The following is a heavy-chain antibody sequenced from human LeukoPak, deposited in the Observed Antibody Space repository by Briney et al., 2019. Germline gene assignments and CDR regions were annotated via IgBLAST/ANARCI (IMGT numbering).Heavy chain of an antibody. J-gene: IGHJ4*02. CDR2: IGSTSDYI. Sequence: GGSLRLSCAASGFTFSTYTMNWGRQAPGKGLEWVASIGSTSDYIYYADSVKGRFTISRDNAKSSLYLQMNSLRAEDTALYYCARGSFTAYSNSLYWGQGSLASVSS. CDR3: ARGSFTAYSNSLY. CDR1: GFTFSTYT. D-gene: IGHD6-13*01. V-gene: IGHV3-21*01.